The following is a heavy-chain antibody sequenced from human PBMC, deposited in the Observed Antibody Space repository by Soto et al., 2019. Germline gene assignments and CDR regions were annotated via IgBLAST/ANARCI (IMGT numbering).Heavy chain of an antibody. D-gene: IGHD3-3*01. V-gene: IGHV3-66*01. Sequence: EVQVVESGGGLVQPGGSLRLSCAVSGFTVNNIFMTWVRQAPGKGLEWVSVISSDGSTYYADSVKGRFTISRDNSKNTLFLEMRSLRAVDTAVYYCARDIFGGSYDFWHGGQGTLVTVSS. CDR1: GFTVNNIF. CDR3: ARDIFGGSYDFWH. CDR2: ISSDGST. J-gene: IGHJ4*02.